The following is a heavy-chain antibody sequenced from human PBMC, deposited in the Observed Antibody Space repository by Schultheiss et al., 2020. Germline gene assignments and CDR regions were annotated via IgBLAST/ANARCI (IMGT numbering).Heavy chain of an antibody. CDR3: ARTDYGDYRGYFDY. Sequence: SETLSLTCAVYGGSFSGYYWSWIRQPPGKGLEWIGYIYYSGSTNYNPSLKSRVTISVDTSKNQFSLKLSSVTAADTAVYYCARTDYGDYRGYFDYWGQGTLVTVSS. J-gene: IGHJ4*02. CDR1: GGSFSGYY. D-gene: IGHD4-17*01. V-gene: IGHV4-59*01. CDR2: IYYSGST.